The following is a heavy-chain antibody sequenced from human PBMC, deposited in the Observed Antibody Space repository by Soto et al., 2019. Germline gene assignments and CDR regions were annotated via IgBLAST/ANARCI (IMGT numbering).Heavy chain of an antibody. CDR3: ARRRDDGWFDP. Sequence: QVQLEESGPGLVKPSETLSLTCTVSGGSISSYNWSWIRQPPGKGLEWIGYIYYSGSTNYNPSLKSRVTISVDPSKNQFSLKLSSVTAADTAVYYCARRRDDGWFDPWGQGTLVTVSS. CDR2: IYYSGST. CDR1: GGSISSYN. J-gene: IGHJ5*02. V-gene: IGHV4-59*12.